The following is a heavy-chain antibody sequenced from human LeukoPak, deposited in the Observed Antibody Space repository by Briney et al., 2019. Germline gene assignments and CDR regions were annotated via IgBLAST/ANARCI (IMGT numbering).Heavy chain of an antibody. Sequence: GGSLRLSCAASGSTFSSYNMNWVRQAPGKGMEWVSSISTSSSYIYYADSVKGRYTISRDNAKKSLFLQMSSLRVEDTALYSCARDGTYSDSSGYYFQFDYWGQGSLVTVSS. D-gene: IGHD3-22*01. CDR1: GSTFSSYN. J-gene: IGHJ4*02. CDR3: ARDGTYSDSSGYYFQFDY. CDR2: ISTSSSYI. V-gene: IGHV3-21*01.